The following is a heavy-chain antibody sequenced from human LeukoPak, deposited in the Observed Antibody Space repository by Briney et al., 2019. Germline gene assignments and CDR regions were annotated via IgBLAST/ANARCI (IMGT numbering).Heavy chain of an antibody. D-gene: IGHD3-3*01. V-gene: IGHV1-18*01. J-gene: IGHJ6*03. Sequence: ASVKVSCKASGYTFTSYGISWVRQAPGQGLEWMGWISAYNGNTNYAQKLQGRVTMTTDTSTSTAYMELRSLRSDDTAVYYCARDGRHYDFWSGWSYYMDVWGKGTTVTVSS. CDR2: ISAYNGNT. CDR1: GYTFTSYG. CDR3: ARDGRHYDFWSGWSYYMDV.